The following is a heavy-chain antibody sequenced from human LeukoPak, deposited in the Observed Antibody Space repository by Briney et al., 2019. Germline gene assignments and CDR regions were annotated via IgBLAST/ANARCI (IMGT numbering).Heavy chain of an antibody. V-gene: IGHV3-49*03. D-gene: IGHD3-16*01. CDR2: IRSKAYGGTT. CDR3: TRGVMRQWQACHDY. CDR1: GFTFGDYA. J-gene: IGHJ4*02. Sequence: AGGSLRLSCTASGFTFGDYAMSWFRQAPGKGLEWVGFIRSKAYGGTTEYAASVKGRFTISRDDSKSIAYLQMNSLKTEDTAVYYCTRGVMRQWQACHDYWGQGTLVTVSS.